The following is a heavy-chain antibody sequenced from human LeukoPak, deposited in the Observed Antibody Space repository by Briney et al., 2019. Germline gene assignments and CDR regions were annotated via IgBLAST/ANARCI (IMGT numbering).Heavy chain of an antibody. D-gene: IGHD3-22*01. CDR3: ARCIGIVYDY. V-gene: IGHV4-59*01. CDR1: GGSISSYY. Sequence: SSETLSLTCTVSGGSISSYYWSWIRQPPGKGLEWIGYIYYSGSTNYNPSLKSRVTISVDTSKNQFSLKLSSVTAADTAVYYCARCIGIVYDYWGQGTLVTVSS. J-gene: IGHJ4*02. CDR2: IYYSGST.